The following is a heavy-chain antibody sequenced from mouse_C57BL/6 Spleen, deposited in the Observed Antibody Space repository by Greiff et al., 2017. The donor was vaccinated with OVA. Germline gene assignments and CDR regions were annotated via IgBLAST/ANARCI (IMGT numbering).Heavy chain of an antibody. J-gene: IGHJ3*01. CDR3: ARHGDYSNYEAWFAY. Sequence: VMLVESGPGLVAPSQSLSITCTVSGFSLTSYGVHWVRQPPGKGLEWLVVIWSDGSTTYNSALKSRLSISKDNSKSQVFLKMNSLQTDDTAMYYCARHGDYSNYEAWFAYWGQGTLVTVSA. V-gene: IGHV2-6-1*01. D-gene: IGHD2-5*01. CDR1: GFSLTSYG. CDR2: IWSDGST.